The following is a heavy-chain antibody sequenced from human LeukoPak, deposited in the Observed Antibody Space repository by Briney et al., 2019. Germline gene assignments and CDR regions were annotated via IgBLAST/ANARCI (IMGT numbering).Heavy chain of an antibody. D-gene: IGHD5-24*01. CDR2: ISSSSSYI. CDR3: ARMATTKEYY. Sequence: PGGSLRLSCAASGFTFSSYSMNWVRQAPGKGLEWVSSISSSSSYIYYADSVRGRFTISRDNAKNSLYLQMNSLRAEDTAVYYCARMATTKEYYWGQGTLVTVSS. J-gene: IGHJ4*02. CDR1: GFTFSSYS. V-gene: IGHV3-21*01.